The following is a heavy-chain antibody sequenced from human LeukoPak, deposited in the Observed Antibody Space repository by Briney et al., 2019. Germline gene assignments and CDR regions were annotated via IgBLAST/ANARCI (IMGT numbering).Heavy chain of an antibody. V-gene: IGHV3-53*01. CDR3: ARLIAARLRFSWFDT. Sequence: GGSLRLCCAASGFTVSSNYMSWVRQAPGKGLEWVSVIYSGGSTYYADSVKGRFTISRDNSKNTLYLQMNSLRAEDTAVYYCARLIAARLRFSWFDTWGQGTLVTVSS. CDR2: IYSGGST. D-gene: IGHD6-6*01. CDR1: GFTVSSNY. J-gene: IGHJ5*02.